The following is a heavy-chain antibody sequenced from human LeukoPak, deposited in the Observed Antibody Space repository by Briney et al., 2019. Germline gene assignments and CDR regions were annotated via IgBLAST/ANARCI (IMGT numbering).Heavy chain of an antibody. V-gene: IGHV3-23*01. CDR1: GFTVTSNY. D-gene: IGHD6-19*01. CDR3: AKRSAESSGYFDY. CDR2: ITGSGAFT. Sequence: PGGSLRLSCAASGFTVTSNYINWVRQAPGKGLEWVSAITGSGAFTDYADSVRGRFTISRDNSKSTLYLQMNSLRAEDTAVYYCAKRSAESSGYFDYWGQGTRVTVSS. J-gene: IGHJ4*02.